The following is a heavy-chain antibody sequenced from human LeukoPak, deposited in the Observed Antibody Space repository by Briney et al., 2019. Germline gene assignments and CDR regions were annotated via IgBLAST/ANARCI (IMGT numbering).Heavy chain of an antibody. CDR1: GFTFSSYE. V-gene: IGHV3-48*03. Sequence: PGGSLRLSCAASGFTFSSYEMNWVRQAPGKGLEWVSYISSSGSTIYYADSVKGRFTISRDNAKNSLYLQMSSLRAEDTAVYYCARYYYDSSGYYLLSTHFDYWGQGTLVTVSS. CDR3: ARYYYDSSGYYLLSTHFDY. J-gene: IGHJ4*02. CDR2: ISSSGSTI. D-gene: IGHD3-22*01.